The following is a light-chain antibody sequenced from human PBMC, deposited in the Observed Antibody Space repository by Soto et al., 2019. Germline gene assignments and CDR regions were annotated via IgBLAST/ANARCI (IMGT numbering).Light chain of an antibody. J-gene: IGKJ1*01. Sequence: EIVMTQSPATLCVSPGERATLSCRASQSVRNSYLAWYQQKPGQAPRLLIYGASSRATGIPDRFSGSGSGTDFTLTISRLEPEDFAVYYCQQYGSSSTFGQGTKVDI. CDR3: QQYGSSST. CDR2: GAS. CDR1: QSVRNSY. V-gene: IGKV3-20*01.